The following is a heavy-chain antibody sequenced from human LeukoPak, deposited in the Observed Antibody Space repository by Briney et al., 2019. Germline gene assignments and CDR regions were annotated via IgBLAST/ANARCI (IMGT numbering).Heavy chain of an antibody. CDR2: ISYDGSNK. CDR3: ARAGFYGDYFDY. J-gene: IGHJ4*02. CDR1: GFTFSSYA. D-gene: IGHD4-17*01. V-gene: IGHV3-30*04. Sequence: PGRSPRLSCAASGFTFSSYAMHWVRQAPGKGLEWVAVISYDGSNKYYADSVKGRFTISRDNSKNTLYLQMNSLRAEDTAVYYCARAGFYGDYFDYWGQGTLVTVSS.